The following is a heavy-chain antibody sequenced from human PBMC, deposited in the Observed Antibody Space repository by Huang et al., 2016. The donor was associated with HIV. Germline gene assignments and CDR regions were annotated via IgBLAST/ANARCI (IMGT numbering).Heavy chain of an antibody. Sequence: QVQLVQSGGEVKKHGASVQVSCKASGYDFTSYGVSGVRQAPGQGLEWLRVSGPHNCHANYAQRFQGRDTLTTDTSTNTADMEMRSLISDDTAIYYCARDPWYTNVWKRNAASVIWGQGTMVIVSS. V-gene: IGHV1-18*01. J-gene: IGHJ3*02. CDR1: GYDFTSYG. CDR2: SGPHNCHA. D-gene: IGHD2-2*02. CDR3: ARDPWYTNVWKRNAASVI.